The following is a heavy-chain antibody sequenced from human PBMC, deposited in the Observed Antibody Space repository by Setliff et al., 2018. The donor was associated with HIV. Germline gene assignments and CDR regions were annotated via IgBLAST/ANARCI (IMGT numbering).Heavy chain of an antibody. Sequence: WASVKVSCKASGYTFTNYYIHWVRQAPGQGLEWMGIINPSGGSTNYAQKFQGRVTMTTDTSTSTLYMELSSLRSEDTAVYYCASWTTVPSKHAFDIWGQGTMVTVSS. CDR1: GYTFTNYY. D-gene: IGHD4-4*01. CDR3: ASWTTVPSKHAFDI. J-gene: IGHJ3*02. V-gene: IGHV1-46*01. CDR2: INPSGGST.